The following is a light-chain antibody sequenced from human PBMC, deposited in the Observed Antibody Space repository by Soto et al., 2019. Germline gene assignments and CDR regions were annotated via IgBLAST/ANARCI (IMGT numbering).Light chain of an antibody. V-gene: IGKV2-30*01. Sequence: DVVMTQSPLSLPVTPGQPASISCRSSQSLVNTDGNTFLNCLQQRPGQSPRRPTYGVSNRDSGVADSFSGSGSGTHFTLKISRVEVGNVGVFHCMKGKPWPIPFGGETKV. CDR1: QSLVNTDGNTF. CDR2: GVS. J-gene: IGKJ4*01. CDR3: MKGKPWPIP.